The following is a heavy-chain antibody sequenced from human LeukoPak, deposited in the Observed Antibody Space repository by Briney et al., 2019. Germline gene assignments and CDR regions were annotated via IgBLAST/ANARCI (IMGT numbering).Heavy chain of an antibody. D-gene: IGHD3-22*01. CDR3: ARDDDRIS. CDR2: IKQDGSEK. V-gene: IGHV3-7*01. Sequence: GGSLRLSCVASGFTFSSYWMSWVRQAPGKGLEWVANIKQDGSEKYYVDSVKGRFTISRDNAKNALYLQMNSLRAEDTAVYYCARDDDRISWGQGTLVTVSS. CDR1: GFTFSSYW. J-gene: IGHJ5*02.